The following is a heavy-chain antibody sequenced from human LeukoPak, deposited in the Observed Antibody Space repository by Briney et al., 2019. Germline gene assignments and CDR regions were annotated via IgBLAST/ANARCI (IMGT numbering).Heavy chain of an antibody. V-gene: IGHV3-23*01. CDR3: AKIPQTTSVGYFDY. J-gene: IGHJ4*02. CDR2: ISGSGVST. Sequence: QPGGSLRLSCAASGFTFSSCAMSWVRQAPGKGLEWVSGISGSGVSTYYADSVKGRLTISRDNSKNTLYLQMSSLRAEDTAVYYCAKIPQTTSVGYFDYWGQGNLVTVSS. CDR1: GFTFSSCA. D-gene: IGHD4-17*01.